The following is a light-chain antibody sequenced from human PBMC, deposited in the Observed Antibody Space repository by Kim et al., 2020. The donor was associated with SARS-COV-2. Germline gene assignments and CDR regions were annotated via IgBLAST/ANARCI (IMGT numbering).Light chain of an antibody. Sequence: AVQMTQSPSSLSASVGDRVTITCRASQVIRNDVSWYQQKPGKTPKLLIYDAYNLQSGVPSRFSGSASGTDFTLTISSLQPEDFATYYCLQDHSYPLTFGGGTKVDIK. V-gene: IGKV1-6*01. J-gene: IGKJ4*01. CDR2: DAY. CDR3: LQDHSYPLT. CDR1: QVIRND.